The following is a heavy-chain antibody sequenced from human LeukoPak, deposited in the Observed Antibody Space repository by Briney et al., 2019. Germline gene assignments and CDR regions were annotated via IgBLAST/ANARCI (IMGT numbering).Heavy chain of an antibody. J-gene: IGHJ4*02. CDR1: GFTFSNHG. Sequence: PGRSLRLSCAASGFTFSNHGMDWVRQAPGKGLEWVAVISYDGNSEYYADSVKGRFTISRDNSKNTVYLQMNSLTFEDTAVYYCAKEGTRGYTYGTDYFDYWGQGTLVAVSS. V-gene: IGHV3-30*18. CDR2: ISYDGNSE. CDR3: AKEGTRGYTYGTDYFDY. D-gene: IGHD5-18*01.